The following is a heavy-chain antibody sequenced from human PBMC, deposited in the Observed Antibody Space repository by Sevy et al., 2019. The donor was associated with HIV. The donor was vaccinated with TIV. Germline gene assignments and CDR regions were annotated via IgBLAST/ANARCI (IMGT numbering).Heavy chain of an antibody. J-gene: IGHJ5*02. CDR3: ARGDYDYVWGSSPPFFDP. D-gene: IGHD3-16*01. CDR1: DGSISSGGYY. Sequence: SETLSLTCTVSDGSISSGGYYWSWIRQHPGKGLEWIGYIYYSGSTYYNPSLKSRVTISVDTSKNQFSLKLSSVTAADTAVYYCARGDYDYVWGSSPPFFDPWGQGTLVTVSS. CDR2: IYYSGST. V-gene: IGHV4-31*03.